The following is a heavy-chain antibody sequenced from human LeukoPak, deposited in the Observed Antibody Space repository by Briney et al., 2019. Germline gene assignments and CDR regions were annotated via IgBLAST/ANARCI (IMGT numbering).Heavy chain of an antibody. CDR1: GGSISSYY. J-gene: IGHJ4*02. Sequence: PSETLSLTCTVSGGSISSYYWSWIRQPPGKGLEWIGYIYYSGSTNYNPSLKSRVTISVDTSKNQFSLKLSSVTAADTAVYYCARGRRASGRIAWDWGQGTLVTVSS. CDR2: IYYSGST. V-gene: IGHV4-59*12. CDR3: ARGRRASGRIAWD. D-gene: IGHD6-13*01.